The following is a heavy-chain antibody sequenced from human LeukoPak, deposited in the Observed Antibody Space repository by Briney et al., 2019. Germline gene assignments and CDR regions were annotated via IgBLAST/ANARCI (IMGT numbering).Heavy chain of an antibody. CDR1: GGSITGYY. J-gene: IGHJ4*02. Sequence: PSETLSLTCSVSGGSITGYYWSWIRQPPGKGLEWIGYIHYSGNTKYNPSLQSRVTISVDTSKNQFSLKLSSVTAADTAVYYCAGSGTFGGVIVPFDYWGQGTLVTVSS. V-gene: IGHV4-59*12. CDR3: AGSGTFGGVIVPFDY. D-gene: IGHD3-16*02. CDR2: IHYSGNT.